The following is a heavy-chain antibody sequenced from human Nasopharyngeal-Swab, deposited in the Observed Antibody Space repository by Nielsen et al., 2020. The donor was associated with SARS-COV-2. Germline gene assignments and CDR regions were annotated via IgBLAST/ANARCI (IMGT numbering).Heavy chain of an antibody. V-gene: IGHV3-66*04. CDR3: ARLILPGGYYETTGYFHY. J-gene: IGHJ4*02. Sequence: GESLKISCAASGFIVSSNYMSWVRQAPGQGLEWVSSIYGGSSTYYADSVKGRFTISRDNSKNTLYLQMNSLRAEDTAVYYCARLILPGGYYETTGYFHYWGQGTLVTVSS. CDR1: GFIVSSNY. CDR2: IYGGSST. D-gene: IGHD3-22*01.